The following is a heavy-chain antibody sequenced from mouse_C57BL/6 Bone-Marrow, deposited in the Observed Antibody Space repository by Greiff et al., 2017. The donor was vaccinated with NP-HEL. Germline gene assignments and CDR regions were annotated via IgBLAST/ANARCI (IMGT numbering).Heavy chain of an antibody. J-gene: IGHJ3*01. CDR1: GFTFTDYY. D-gene: IGHD2-3*01. V-gene: IGHV7-3*01. CDR3: ASHDGYYGFAY. Sequence: DVMLVESGGGLVQPGGSLSLSCAASGFTFTDYYMSWVRQPPGKALEWLGFIRNKANGYTTEYSASVKGRFTISRDNSQSILYLQMNALRAEDSATYYCASHDGYYGFAYWGQGTLVTVSA. CDR2: IRNKANGYTT.